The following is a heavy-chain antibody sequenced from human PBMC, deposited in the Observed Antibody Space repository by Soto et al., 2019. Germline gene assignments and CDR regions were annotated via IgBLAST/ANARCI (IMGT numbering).Heavy chain of an antibody. D-gene: IGHD4-17*01. V-gene: IGHV6-1*01. CDR3: ARDKHDYFNRGIGSDS. CDR2: TYYRSKWYN. Sequence: SQTLSLTCVISGDSVSSNGAAWNWIRQSPSRGLEWLGRTYYRSKWYNDYAVSVKSRININPDTSKSQFSLQLNSVTPEDTAVYYCARDKHDYFNRGIGSDSSGQGILVTVSS. J-gene: IGHJ5*01. CDR1: GDSVSSNGAA.